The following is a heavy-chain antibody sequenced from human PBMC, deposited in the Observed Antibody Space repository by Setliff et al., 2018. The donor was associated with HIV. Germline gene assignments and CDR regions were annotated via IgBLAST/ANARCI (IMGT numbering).Heavy chain of an antibody. CDR2: INHSGST. D-gene: IGHD6-19*01. V-gene: IGHV4-34*01. Sequence: SETLSLTCAVYSGSFSGYCWSWIRQPPGKGLEWIGEINHSGSTNYNPSLKSRVTISIDTSKNQFSVKLNFVTAADTAVYYCAREQWLVTRGYFDSWGQGIMVTVSS. CDR3: AREQWLVTRGYFDS. J-gene: IGHJ4*02. CDR1: SGSFSGYC.